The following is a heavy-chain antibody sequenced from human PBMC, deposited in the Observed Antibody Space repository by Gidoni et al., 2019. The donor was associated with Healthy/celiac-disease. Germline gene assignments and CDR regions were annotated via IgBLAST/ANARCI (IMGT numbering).Heavy chain of an antibody. V-gene: IGHV2-5*01. J-gene: IGHJ4*02. Sequence: QITLKESGPTLVKPTQTLTLTCTFSGFSLSTSVVGVGWIRQPPGKALEWLALIYWNDDKRYSPSLKSRLTITKDTSKNQVVLTMTNMDPVDTATYYCAHIPTGSSSGWAAHFDYWGQGTLVTVSS. D-gene: IGHD6-19*01. CDR3: AHIPTGSSSGWAAHFDY. CDR1: GFSLSTSVVG. CDR2: IYWNDDK.